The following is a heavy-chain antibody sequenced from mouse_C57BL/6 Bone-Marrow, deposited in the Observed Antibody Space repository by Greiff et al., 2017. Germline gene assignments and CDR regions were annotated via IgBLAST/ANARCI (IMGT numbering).Heavy chain of an antibody. D-gene: IGHD1-1*01. Sequence: QVTLKVCGPGILQSSQTLSLTCSFSGFSLSTSGMGVSWIRQPSGKGLEWLAHIYWDDDKRYNPSLKSRLTISKDTSRNQVFLKITSVDTADTATYYWARRASPYYYGSSYWYFDVWGTGTTVTVSS. CDR3: ARRASPYYYGSSYWYFDV. J-gene: IGHJ1*03. CDR2: IYWDDDK. CDR1: GFSLSTSGMG. V-gene: IGHV8-12*01.